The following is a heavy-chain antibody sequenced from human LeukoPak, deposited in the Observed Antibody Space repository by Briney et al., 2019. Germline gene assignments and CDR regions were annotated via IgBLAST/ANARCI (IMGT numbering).Heavy chain of an antibody. D-gene: IGHD1-7*01. J-gene: IGHJ4*02. CDR2: VSGGGGST. CDR3: ATAGNYRFDY. V-gene: IGHV3-23*01. Sequence: PGGSLRLSCAASGFTFSNYAMSWVRQAPGKGLQWVSAVSGGGGSTSYADSVKGRFTISRDNSKNTLYLQLNSLRAEDTAVYYCATAGNYRFDYWGQGTLVTVSS. CDR1: GFTFSNYA.